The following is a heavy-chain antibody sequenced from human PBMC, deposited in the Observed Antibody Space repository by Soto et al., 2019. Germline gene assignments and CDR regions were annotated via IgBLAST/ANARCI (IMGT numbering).Heavy chain of an antibody. CDR1: GYTFSHYA. V-gene: IGHV1-3*01. CDR2: INAGNTKT. CDR3: ARPAQYPNTWYNFDY. Sequence: ASVKVSCKASGYTFSHYAMHWVRQAPGQRLEWMGWINAGNTKTKYSEKFQGRVTFTRDTSASTDYMELSSLTSEDTAVYYCARPAQYPNTWYNFDYWGQGTLVTVSS. J-gene: IGHJ4*02. D-gene: IGHD1-1*01.